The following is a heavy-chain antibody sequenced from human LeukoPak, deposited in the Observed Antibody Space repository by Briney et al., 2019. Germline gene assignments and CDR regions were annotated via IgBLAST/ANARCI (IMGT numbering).Heavy chain of an antibody. CDR1: GGSISSYY. D-gene: IGHD3-22*01. CDR2: IYYSGST. J-gene: IGHJ4*02. V-gene: IGHV4-59*08. Sequence: PSETLSLTCTVSGGSISSYYWSWIRQPPGKGPEWIGYIYYSGSTNYNPSLKSRVTMSVDTAKNQFSLKLTSVTAADTAVYYCARHKIPDDYYSCFDYWGQGTLVTVSS. CDR3: ARHKIPDDYYSCFDY.